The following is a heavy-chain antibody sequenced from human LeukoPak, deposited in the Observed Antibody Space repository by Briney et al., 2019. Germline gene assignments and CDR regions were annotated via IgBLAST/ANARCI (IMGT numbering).Heavy chain of an antibody. CDR3: TRGGMVRGTSGYYYMDV. D-gene: IGHD3-10*01. V-gene: IGHV3-49*04. Sequence: GRSLRLSCTASGFTFGDYAMSWVRQAPGKGLEWVGFIRSKAYGGTTEYAASVKGRFTISRDDSKSIAYLQMNSLKTEDTAVYYCTRGGMVRGTSGYYYMDVWGKGTTVTISS. J-gene: IGHJ6*03. CDR1: GFTFGDYA. CDR2: IRSKAYGGTT.